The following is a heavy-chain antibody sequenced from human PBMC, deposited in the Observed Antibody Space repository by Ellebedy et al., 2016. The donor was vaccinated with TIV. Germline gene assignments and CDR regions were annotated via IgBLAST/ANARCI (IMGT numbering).Heavy chain of an antibody. Sequence: GESLKISCVASGFTFSDYAMDWVRQAPGKGLEWVSSISSSSSTIYYADSVKGRFTISRDNAKNSLYLQMNSLRDEDTAVYYCARGRYSGSTLLGYWGQGTLVTVSS. V-gene: IGHV3-48*02. CDR3: ARGRYSGSTLLGY. CDR2: ISSSSSTI. J-gene: IGHJ4*02. CDR1: GFTFSDYA. D-gene: IGHD1-26*01.